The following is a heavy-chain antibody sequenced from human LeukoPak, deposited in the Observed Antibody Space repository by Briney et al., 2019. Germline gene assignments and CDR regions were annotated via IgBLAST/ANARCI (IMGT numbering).Heavy chain of an antibody. J-gene: IGHJ5*02. V-gene: IGHV4-59*01. D-gene: IGHD6-13*01. CDR2: IYYSGTT. Sequence: SETLSLTCTVSGGSISSSYWSWIRQPPGKGLEWIGYIYYSGTTNYNPSLKSRVTISLDTSNNQFSLKLSSVTVADTAVYYCARLYGSWQPPTRFDPWGQGTLVTVSS. CDR3: ARLYGSWQPPTRFDP. CDR1: GGSISSSY.